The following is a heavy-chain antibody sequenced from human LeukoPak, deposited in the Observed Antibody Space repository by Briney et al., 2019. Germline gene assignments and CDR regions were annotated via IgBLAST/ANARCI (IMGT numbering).Heavy chain of an antibody. CDR3: ARFNPAAGSFCFDY. D-gene: IGHD6-13*01. J-gene: IGHJ4*02. V-gene: IGHV4-39*01. CDR2: IYYSGST. Sequence: SETLSLTCTVSGGSISSSSYYWGWIRQPPGKGMEWIGNIYYSGSTYYNPSLKSRVTISVDTSKKQFSLKLSSVTAADTAVFYCARFNPAAGSFCFDYWGQGTLVTVSS. CDR1: GGSISSSSYY.